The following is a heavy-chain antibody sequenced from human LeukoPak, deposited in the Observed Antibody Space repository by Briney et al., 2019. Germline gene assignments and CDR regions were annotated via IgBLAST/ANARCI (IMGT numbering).Heavy chain of an antibody. D-gene: IGHD3-10*01. J-gene: IGHJ6*03. V-gene: IGHV1-2*02. CDR1: GYTFTSYG. CDR3: ASYRGSSGYYYYMDV. CDR2: INPNSGDT. Sequence: GASVKVSCKASGYTFTSYGISWVRQAPGQGLEWMGWINPNSGDTNYAQKFQGRVTMTRDTTTSTAYMELSSLRSDDTAVYYCASYRGSSGYYYYMDVWGKGTTVTVSS.